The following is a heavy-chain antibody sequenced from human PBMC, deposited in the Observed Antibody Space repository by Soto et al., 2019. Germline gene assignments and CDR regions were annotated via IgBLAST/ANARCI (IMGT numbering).Heavy chain of an antibody. J-gene: IGHJ6*02. CDR1: GGSVSSGSYY. V-gene: IGHV4-61*01. CDR3: AREDFYYGLDV. CDR2: FYSSGST. Sequence: SETLSLTYTVSGGSVSSGSYYWSWIRQPPGKELEWIGYFYSSGSTNYNPSLKSRVTISVDTSKNQLTLKVTSVTAADTAVYYCAREDFYYGLDVWGQGTTVTVSS.